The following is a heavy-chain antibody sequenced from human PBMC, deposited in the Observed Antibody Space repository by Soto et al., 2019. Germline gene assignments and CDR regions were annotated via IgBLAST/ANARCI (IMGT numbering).Heavy chain of an antibody. D-gene: IGHD3-9*01. J-gene: IGHJ6*02. CDR1: GGSFSGYY. Sequence: PSETLSLTCAVYGGSFSGYYWSWIRQPPGKGLEWIGEINHSGSTNYNPSLKSRVTISVDTSKNQFSLKLSSVTAADTAVYYCARGGDDILTGYTDYYYYGMDVWGQGTTVTVSS. V-gene: IGHV4-34*01. CDR2: INHSGST. CDR3: ARGGDDILTGYTDYYYYGMDV.